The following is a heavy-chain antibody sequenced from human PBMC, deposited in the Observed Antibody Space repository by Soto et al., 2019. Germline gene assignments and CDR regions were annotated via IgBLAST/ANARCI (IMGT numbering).Heavy chain of an antibody. J-gene: IGHJ6*02. CDR1: GGSFSSCY. CDR3: ASNILEALASSRWPAWVYGMDV. CDR2: MNHSGIT. V-gene: IGHV4-34*01. Sequence: SETLSLTCAVYGGSFSSCYWIWVWQPQGKGMEWVGEMNHSGITNYNPSLKSRVTISVATSKNQFSLNLSSVTAEDTAVYYCASNILEALASSRWPAWVYGMDVWGQGTTVTVSS. D-gene: IGHD6-13*01.